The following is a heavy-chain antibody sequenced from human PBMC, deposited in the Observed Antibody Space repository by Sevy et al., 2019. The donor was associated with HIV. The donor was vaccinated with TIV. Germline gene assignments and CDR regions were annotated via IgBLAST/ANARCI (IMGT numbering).Heavy chain of an antibody. V-gene: IGHV3-21*01. CDR1: GFTFSSYS. CDR2: ISSSSSYI. J-gene: IGHJ4*02. D-gene: IGHD6-6*01. Sequence: GGSLRLSCAASGFTFSSYSMNWVRQAPGKGLEWVSSISSSSSYIYYADSVKGRFTISRDNAKNSLYLQMNSLRAEDTAVYYCARGEPRSSSTWYYFDYWGQGTLVTVSS. CDR3: ARGEPRSSSTWYYFDY.